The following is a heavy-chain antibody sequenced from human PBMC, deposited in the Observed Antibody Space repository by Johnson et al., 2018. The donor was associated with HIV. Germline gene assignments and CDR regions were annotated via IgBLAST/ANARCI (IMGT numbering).Heavy chain of an antibody. V-gene: IGHV3-13*01. CDR2: IGTAGDT. J-gene: IGHJ3*02. CDR3: AKDRLFGFRNDAFDI. D-gene: IGHD3-16*01. Sequence: MQLVESGGGFVQRGRFLRFSCAASGFTFSSYDMHWVRQATGKGLEWVSGIGTAGDTYHPGSVKGRFTISRDNSKNTLYLQMNSLRAEDTAVYYCAKDRLFGFRNDAFDIWGQGTMVTVSS. CDR1: GFTFSSYD.